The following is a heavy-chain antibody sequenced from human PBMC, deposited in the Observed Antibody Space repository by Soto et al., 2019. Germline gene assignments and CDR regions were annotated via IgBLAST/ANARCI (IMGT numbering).Heavy chain of an antibody. J-gene: IGHJ3*02. CDR1: GGTFSSYA. CDR3: ARVTKQLVRNAFDI. V-gene: IGHV1-69*13. D-gene: IGHD6-13*01. CDR2: IIPIFGTA. Sequence: ASVKVSCKASGGTFSSYAISWVRQAPGQGLEWMGGIIPIFGTANYAQKFQGRVTITADEYTSTAYMELSSLRSEDTAVYYCARVTKQLVRNAFDIWGQGTMVTVSS.